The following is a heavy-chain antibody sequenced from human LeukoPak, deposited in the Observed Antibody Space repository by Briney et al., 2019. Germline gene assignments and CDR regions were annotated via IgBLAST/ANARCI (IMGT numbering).Heavy chain of an antibody. CDR3: ARHPRGVGATPRGPGAFDI. CDR1: GGSISSSSYY. D-gene: IGHD1-26*01. Sequence: SETLSLTCTVSGGSISSSSYYWGWIRQPPGKGLEWIGSIYYSGSTYYNPSLKSRVTISVDTSKNQFSLKLSSATAADTAVYYCARHPRGVGATPRGPGAFDIWGQGTMVTVSS. CDR2: IYYSGST. J-gene: IGHJ3*02. V-gene: IGHV4-39*01.